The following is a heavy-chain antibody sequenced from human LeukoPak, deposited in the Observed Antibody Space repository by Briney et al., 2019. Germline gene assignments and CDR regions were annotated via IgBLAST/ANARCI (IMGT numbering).Heavy chain of an antibody. Sequence: PSETLSLTCAVYGGSFSGYHWTWIRQPPGKGLEWIGEINHSGYTNYNPSVQSRVTISVDTSKTQFSLKLRSVTAADTAVYYCAAQWLGTIHWFDPWGQGTLVTVSS. J-gene: IGHJ5*02. V-gene: IGHV4-34*01. D-gene: IGHD6-19*01. CDR1: GGSFSGYH. CDR3: AAQWLGTIHWFDP. CDR2: INHSGYT.